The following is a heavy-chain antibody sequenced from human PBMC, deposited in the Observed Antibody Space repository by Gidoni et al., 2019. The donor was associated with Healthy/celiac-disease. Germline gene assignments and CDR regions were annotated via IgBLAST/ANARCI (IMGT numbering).Heavy chain of an antibody. CDR2: INHSGST. J-gene: IGHJ6*02. V-gene: IGHV4-34*01. CDR3: ARRGPNSSGWYKSRGATVYGMDV. Sequence: QVQLQQWGAGLLKPSETLSLTCAVYGGSFSGYYWSWIRQPPGKGLEWIGEINHSGSTNYNPSLKSRVTISVDTSKNQFSLKLSSVTAADTAVYYCARRGPNSSGWYKSRGATVYGMDVWGQGTTVTVSS. CDR1: GGSFSGYY. D-gene: IGHD6-19*01.